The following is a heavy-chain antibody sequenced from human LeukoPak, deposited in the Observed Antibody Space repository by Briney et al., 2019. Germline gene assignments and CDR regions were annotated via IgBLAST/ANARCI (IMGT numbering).Heavy chain of an antibody. D-gene: IGHD4-17*01. CDR3: AREVYGDRTPDY. CDR1: GYTFTSYG. CDR2: ISAYNGNT. Sequence: EASVKVSCKASGYTFTSYGISWVRQAPGQGLEWMGGISAYNGNTDYAQKLQGRVTMTTDTSTSTAYMELRSLRSDDTAVYDCAREVYGDRTPDYWGQGTLVTVSS. J-gene: IGHJ4*02. V-gene: IGHV1-18*01.